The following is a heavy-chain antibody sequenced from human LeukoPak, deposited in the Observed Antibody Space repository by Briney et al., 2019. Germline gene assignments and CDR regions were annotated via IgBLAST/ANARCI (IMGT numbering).Heavy chain of an antibody. V-gene: IGHV3-21*01. Sequence: GGSLRLSSAASGFTFSSYSMNWVRQAPGKGLEWVSSISSSSSYIYYADSVKGRFTISRDNAKNSLYLQMNSLRAEDTAVYYCARPYDYYDSSGFDYWGQGTLVTVSS. J-gene: IGHJ4*02. CDR1: GFTFSSYS. CDR3: ARPYDYYDSSGFDY. D-gene: IGHD3-22*01. CDR2: ISSSSSYI.